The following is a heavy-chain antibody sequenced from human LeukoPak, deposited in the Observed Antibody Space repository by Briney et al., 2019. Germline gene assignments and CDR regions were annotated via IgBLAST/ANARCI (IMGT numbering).Heavy chain of an antibody. CDR3: AKDEQWLATFDY. J-gene: IGHJ4*02. CDR1: GFTFSSYG. V-gene: IGHV3-30*18. D-gene: IGHD6-19*01. CDR2: ISYDGSNK. Sequence: GGSLRLSCAASGFTFSSYGMHWVRQAPGKGLEWVAVISYDGSNKYYADSVKGRFTISRDNSKNTLYLQMNSLRAEDTAVYYCAKDEQWLATFDYWGQGTLVTVSS.